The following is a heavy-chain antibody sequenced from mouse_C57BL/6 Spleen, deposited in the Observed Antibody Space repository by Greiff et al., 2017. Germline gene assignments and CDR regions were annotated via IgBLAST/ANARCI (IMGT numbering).Heavy chain of an antibody. CDR3: ARDYYDPMDY. J-gene: IGHJ4*01. V-gene: IGHV5-6*01. Sequence: EVQGVESGGDLVKPGGSLKLSCAASGFTFSSYGMSWVRQTPDKRLEWVATISSGGSYTYYPDSVKGRFTISRDNAKNTLYLQMSSLKSEDTAMYYCARDYYDPMDYWGQGTSVTVSS. D-gene: IGHD2-4*01. CDR1: GFTFSSYG. CDR2: ISSGGSYT.